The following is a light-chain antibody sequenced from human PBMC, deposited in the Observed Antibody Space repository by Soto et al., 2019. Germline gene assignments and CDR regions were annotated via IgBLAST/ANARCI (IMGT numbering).Light chain of an antibody. CDR3: QKYGGAPYT. V-gene: IGKV1-27*01. Sequence: DIQMTQSPSSLSASVGDRVTLTCRASQDIRDYLVWYQQRPGKVPTLLIYAASTLQSGVPSRFSGSGYGTEFTLTISSLQSEDVATYYCQKYGGAPYTFGPGTKVDLK. CDR1: QDIRDY. J-gene: IGKJ3*01. CDR2: AAS.